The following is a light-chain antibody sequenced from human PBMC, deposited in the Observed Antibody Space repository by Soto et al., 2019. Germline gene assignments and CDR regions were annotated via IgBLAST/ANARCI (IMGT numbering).Light chain of an antibody. V-gene: IGKV1-5*01. Sequence: DIQMTQSPSTLSASVGDRVTITCRASQSISSWLAWYQQKPGKAPELLIYAASTLQSGVPSRFSGSGSGTEFTLTISSLQVVDFAVYYCQQYNNWPRTFGQGTKVDI. J-gene: IGKJ1*01. CDR3: QQYNNWPRT. CDR1: QSISSW. CDR2: AAS.